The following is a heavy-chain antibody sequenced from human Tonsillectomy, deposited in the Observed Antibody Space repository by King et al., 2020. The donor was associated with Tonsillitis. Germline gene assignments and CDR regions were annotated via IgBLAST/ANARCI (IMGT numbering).Heavy chain of an antibody. D-gene: IGHD3-16*02. Sequence: QLVQSGAEVKKPGESLRLSCKGSGYSFTSYWISWVRQMPGKGLEWMGRIDPSDSYTTYSPSFQGHVTISADKSISTAYLQWSSLKASDTAMYYCARSYYDYVWGSYRFYFDYWGQGTLVTVSS. J-gene: IGHJ4*02. CDR1: GYSFTSYW. CDR3: ARSYYDYVWGSYRFYFDY. CDR2: IDPSDSYT. V-gene: IGHV5-10-1*03.